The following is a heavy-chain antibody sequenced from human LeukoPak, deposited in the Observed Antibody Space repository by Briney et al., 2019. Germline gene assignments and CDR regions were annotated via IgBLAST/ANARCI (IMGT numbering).Heavy chain of an antibody. J-gene: IGHJ4*02. CDR1: GGTFSSYA. Sequence: GSSVKVSCKASGGTFSSYAISWVRQAPGQGVEWMGGIIPIFGTANYAQKFQGRVTITTDESTTTAYMELSSLRSEDTAVYYCARALLLPAAISGSYYFDYWGQGTLVTVSS. CDR2: IIPIFGTA. CDR3: ARALLLPAAISGSYYFDY. V-gene: IGHV1-69*05. D-gene: IGHD2-2*01.